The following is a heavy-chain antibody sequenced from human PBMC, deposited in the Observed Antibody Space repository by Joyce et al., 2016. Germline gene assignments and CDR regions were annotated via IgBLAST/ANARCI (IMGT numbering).Heavy chain of an antibody. D-gene: IGHD2-2*01. CDR2: IIPLFGTA. CDR3: ARTVQQSQLLNDYYYYGMDV. V-gene: IGHV1-69*01. J-gene: IGHJ6*02. Sequence: QVQLVQSGAEVKKPGSSVKVSCKAFGGTLSSDAFSWVRQAPGEGLEWMGGIIPLFGTANYPQKFQGRVTITADESTSTAYMELRSLRSEDTAVYYCARTVQQSQLLNDYYYYGMDVWGQGTTVTVSS. CDR1: GGTLSSDA.